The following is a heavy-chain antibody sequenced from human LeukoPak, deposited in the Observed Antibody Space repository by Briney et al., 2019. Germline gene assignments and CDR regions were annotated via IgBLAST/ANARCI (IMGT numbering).Heavy chain of an antibody. J-gene: IGHJ4*02. V-gene: IGHV4-39*01. CDR1: GGSISSSIR. CDR2: IYYSRST. CDR3: ARHGTYYDILTGPDPYYFDY. D-gene: IGHD3-9*01. Sequence: SGTLSLTCGVSGGSISSSIRWSWVRQPPGKGLEWIGSIYYSRSTYYNPSLKSRVTISVDTSKNQFSLKLSSVTAADTAVYYCARHGTYYDILTGPDPYYFDYWGQGTLVTVSS.